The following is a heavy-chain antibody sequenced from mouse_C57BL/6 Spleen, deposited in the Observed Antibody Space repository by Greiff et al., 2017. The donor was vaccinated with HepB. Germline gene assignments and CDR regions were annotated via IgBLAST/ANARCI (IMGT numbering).Heavy chain of an antibody. CDR3: ARGRYGSFFDY. J-gene: IGHJ2*01. CDR2: ISYDGSN. CDR1: GYSITSGYY. Sequence: EESGPGLVKPSQSLSLTCSVTGYSITSGYYWNWIRQFPGNKLEWMGYISYDGSNNYNPSLKNRISITRDTSKNQFFLKLNSVTTEDTATYYCARGRYGSFFDYWGQGTTLTVSS. V-gene: IGHV3-6*01. D-gene: IGHD1-1*01.